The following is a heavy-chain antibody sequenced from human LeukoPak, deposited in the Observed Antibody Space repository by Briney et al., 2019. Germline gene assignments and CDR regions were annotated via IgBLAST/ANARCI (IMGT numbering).Heavy chain of an antibody. CDR2: IYYTGCT. J-gene: IGHJ4*02. D-gene: IGHD3-9*01. Sequence: SGTLSLTCTVSGGSVSSTEFYWGWIRQPPGKGLQWIGYIYYTGCTYYNPSLNSRSAMSVATSKNQCYLKMASVTAADTAVYYCARLSKGRYFDYIFDNWGQGTLVTVS. CDR1: GGSVSSTEFY. V-gene: IGHV4-39*01. CDR3: ARLSKGRYFDYIFDN.